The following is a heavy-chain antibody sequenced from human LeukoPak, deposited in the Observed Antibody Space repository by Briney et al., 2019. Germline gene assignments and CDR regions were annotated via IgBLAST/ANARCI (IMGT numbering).Heavy chain of an antibody. CDR3: AIVDFGDYVFDY. CDR1: GVTLRSNS. Sequence: PGGSLRLSCAASGVTLRSNSMGSVSQAPGKGLEWVSVIYSGGSTYYADSVKGRFTISRDNSKNTLYLQMNSLRAEDTAVDHCAIVDFGDYVFDYWGQGTLVTVSS. J-gene: IGHJ4*02. CDR2: IYSGGST. D-gene: IGHD4-17*01. V-gene: IGHV3-66*01.